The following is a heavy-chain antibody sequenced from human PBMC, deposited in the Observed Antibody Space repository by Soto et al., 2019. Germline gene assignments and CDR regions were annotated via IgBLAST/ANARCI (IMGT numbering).Heavy chain of an antibody. CDR2: ISSSSSYI. D-gene: IGHD6-19*01. Sequence: EVQLVESGGGLVKPGGSLRLSCAAPGFTFSSYSMNWVRQAPGKGLEWVSSISSSSSYIYYADSVKGRFTISRDNAKNSLYLQMNSLRAEDTAVYYCARGGSHSSGWYIYYWGQGTLVTVSS. CDR3: ARGGSHSSGWYIYY. J-gene: IGHJ4*02. CDR1: GFTFSSYS. V-gene: IGHV3-21*01.